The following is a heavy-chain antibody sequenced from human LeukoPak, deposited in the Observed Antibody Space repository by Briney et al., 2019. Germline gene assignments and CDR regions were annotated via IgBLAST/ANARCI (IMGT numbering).Heavy chain of an antibody. CDR3: ARLRLSGSGYYPSAGY. Sequence: GESLKISCKGSGYSFTSYWIGWVRQMPGKGLEWMGIIYPGDSDTRYSPSFQGQVTISADKSISTAYLQWSSLKASDTAMYYCARLRLSGSGYYPSAGYWGQGTLVTVSS. D-gene: IGHD3-22*01. V-gene: IGHV5-51*01. CDR1: GYSFTSYW. J-gene: IGHJ4*02. CDR2: IYPGDSDT.